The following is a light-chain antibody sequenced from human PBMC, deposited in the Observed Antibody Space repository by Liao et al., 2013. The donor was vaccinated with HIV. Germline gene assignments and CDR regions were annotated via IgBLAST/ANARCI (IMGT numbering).Light chain of an antibody. J-gene: IGLJ2*01. Sequence: SYELTQPPSVSVSPGQTVSITCSGDRLGNKYACWYQQKPGQSPVLVIYQDSKRPSGIPERFSGSNSGNTATLTISGTQAMDEADYYCQAWVSSTVVFGGGTKLTVL. V-gene: IGLV3-1*01. CDR3: QAWVSSTVV. CDR2: QDS. CDR1: RLGNKY.